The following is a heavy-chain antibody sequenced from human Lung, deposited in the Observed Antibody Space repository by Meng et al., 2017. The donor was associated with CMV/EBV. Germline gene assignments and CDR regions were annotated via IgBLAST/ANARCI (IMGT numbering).Heavy chain of an antibody. CDR3: AHGLWSALVDSFDY. V-gene: IGHV3-23*01. Sequence: SXAASGFTFSSDAMSWVRQAPGKGLEWVSSISGSGISTYYADSVKGRFTISRDNSENTLYLQMHSLRAEDTAFYFCAHGLWSALVDSFDYWGQGTXVTVAS. CDR1: GFTFSSDA. CDR2: ISGSGIST. J-gene: IGHJ4*02. D-gene: IGHD2-15*01.